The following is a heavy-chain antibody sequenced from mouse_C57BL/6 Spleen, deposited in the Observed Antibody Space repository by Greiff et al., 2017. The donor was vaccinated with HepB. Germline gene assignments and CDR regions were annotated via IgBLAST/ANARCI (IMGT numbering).Heavy chain of an antibody. CDR2: IYPGVGDT. CDR3: ARLVENYAMDY. CDR1: GYAFSSYW. D-gene: IGHD1-1*01. Sequence: QVQLQQSGAELVKPGASVKISCKASGYAFSSYWMNWVKQRPGKGLEWIGQIYPGVGDTNYNGKFKGKATLTADKSSSTAYMQLSSLTSEDSAVYFCARLVENYAMDYWGQGTSVTVSS. J-gene: IGHJ4*01. V-gene: IGHV1-80*01.